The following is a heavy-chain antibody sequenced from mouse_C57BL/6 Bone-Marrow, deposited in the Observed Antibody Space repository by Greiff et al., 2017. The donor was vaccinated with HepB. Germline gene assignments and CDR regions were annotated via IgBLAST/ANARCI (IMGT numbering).Heavy chain of an antibody. CDR1: GYTFTDYY. J-gene: IGHJ1*03. CDR3: ARIWLLPYWYFDV. CDR2: IYPGSGNT. D-gene: IGHD2-3*01. Sequence: VQLVESGAELVRPGASVKLSCKASGYTFTDYYINWVKQRPGQGLEWIARIYPGSGNTYYNEKFKGKATLTAEKSSSTAYMQLSSLTSEDSAVYFCARIWLLPYWYFDVWGTGTTVTVSS. V-gene: IGHV1-76*01.